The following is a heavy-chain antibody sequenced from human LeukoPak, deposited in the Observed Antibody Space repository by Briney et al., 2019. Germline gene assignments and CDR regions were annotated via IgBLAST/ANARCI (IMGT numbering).Heavy chain of an antibody. CDR1: GFTFNNYA. CDR3: ARDYADYVGYFFFDY. CDR2: ISGGGETT. V-gene: IGHV3-23*01. D-gene: IGHD4-17*01. Sequence: GGSPRLSCAASGFTFNNYAMNWVCQAPGKGLEWVSSISGGGETTYYADSAKGRFTISRDNSQNTLYLQMNSLRAEDTAVYYCARDYADYVGYFFFDYWGQGTLVTVSS. J-gene: IGHJ4*02.